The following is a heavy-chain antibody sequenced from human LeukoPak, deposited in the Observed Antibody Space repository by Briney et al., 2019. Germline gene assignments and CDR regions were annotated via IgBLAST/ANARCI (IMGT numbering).Heavy chain of an antibody. CDR1: GFTFSDYY. V-gene: IGHV3-11*01. Sequence: GGSLRLSCAASGFTFSDYYMSWIRQAPGKGLEWVSYISSIGSTIYYADSVTGRFTISRDQAKTSLSLPMNSLRAEETPVYYCARYVVPAAPSWFDPWGQGTLVPVSS. CDR2: ISSIGSTI. D-gene: IGHD2-2*01. CDR3: ARYVVPAAPSWFDP. J-gene: IGHJ5*02.